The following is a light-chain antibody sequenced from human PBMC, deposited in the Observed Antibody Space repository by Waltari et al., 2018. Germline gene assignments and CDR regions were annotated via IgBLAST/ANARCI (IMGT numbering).Light chain of an antibody. CDR3: CSYTSTSTYV. V-gene: IGLV2-14*01. J-gene: IGLJ1*01. Sequence: QSALTQPASVSGSPGQSIAISCTGSISDIGRYNFVSWYQPHPGTAPKLIIYEVSKRPSGVSLRFSGSKSGSTASRTISGLQAEDETTYYCCSYTSTSTYVFGNGTKVSVL. CDR1: ISDIGRYNF. CDR2: EVS.